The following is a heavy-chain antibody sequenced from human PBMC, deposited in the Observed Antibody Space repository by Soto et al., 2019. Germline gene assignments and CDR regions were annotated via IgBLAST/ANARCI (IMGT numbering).Heavy chain of an antibody. J-gene: IGHJ6*02. CDR3: APLTVSLSGHYGIHV. Sequence: SETLSLTCSVSVYSVSSSDYYWAWIRQPPGKGLEWIGSMFYSGLTYYNPSLKSRVTLSVDTSKNHSSVRLNSVTPADTAVYYSAPLTVSLSGHYGIHVWGQATTATVSS. CDR2: MFYSGLT. V-gene: IGHV4-39*01. D-gene: IGHD3-3*01. CDR1: VYSVSSSDYY.